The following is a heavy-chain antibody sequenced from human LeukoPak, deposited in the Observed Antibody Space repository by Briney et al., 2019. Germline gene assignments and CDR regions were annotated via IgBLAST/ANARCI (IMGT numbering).Heavy chain of an antibody. Sequence: SETLSLTCTVSGGSISSYYWSWIRQPPGKGLEWIGYIYYSGSTNYNPSLKSRVTISVDTSKNQFSLKLSSVTAADTAVYYCAREGYCSGGSCYFAQNAFDIWGQGTMVTVSS. D-gene: IGHD2-15*01. J-gene: IGHJ3*02. CDR1: GGSISSYY. V-gene: IGHV4-59*12. CDR2: IYYSGST. CDR3: AREGYCSGGSCYFAQNAFDI.